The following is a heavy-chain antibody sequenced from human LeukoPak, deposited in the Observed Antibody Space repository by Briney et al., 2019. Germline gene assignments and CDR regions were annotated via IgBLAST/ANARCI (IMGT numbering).Heavy chain of an antibody. J-gene: IGHJ4*02. D-gene: IGHD3-10*01. V-gene: IGHV3-30*04. CDR1: GFTFNSYA. CDR3: ARVSPRITMVRGVTYDY. Sequence: GRSLRLSCAASGFTFNSYAMHWVRQAPGKGLEWVAVISYDGSNKYYADSVKGRFTISRDNSKNTLYLQMNSLRAEDTAVYYCARVSPRITMVRGVTYDYWGQGTLVTVSS. CDR2: ISYDGSNK.